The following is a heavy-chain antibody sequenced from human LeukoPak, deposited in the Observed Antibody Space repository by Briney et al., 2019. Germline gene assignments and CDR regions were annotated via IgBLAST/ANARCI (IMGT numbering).Heavy chain of an antibody. CDR3: AKGPFYVMGAFDC. D-gene: IGHD1-26*01. CDR1: GFTFDDYA. J-gene: IGHJ4*02. V-gene: IGHV3-9*01. Sequence: GGSLRLSCAASGFTFDDYAMHWVRQAPGKGLEWVSGISWNSGSIGYADSVKGRFTISRDNAKNSLYLQMNSLRAEDTALYYCAKGPFYVMGAFDCWGQGTLVTVSS. CDR2: ISWNSGSI.